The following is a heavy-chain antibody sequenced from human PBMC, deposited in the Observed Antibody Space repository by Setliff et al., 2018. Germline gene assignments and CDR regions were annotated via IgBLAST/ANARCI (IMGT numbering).Heavy chain of an antibody. CDR2: ISSSSSTI. V-gene: IGHV3-48*01. Sequence: GGSLRLSCAASGFTFSSYSMNWVRQAPGKGLEWVSYISSSSSTIYYADSVKGRFTTSRDNAKNSLYLQMNSLKSEDTAVYYCTRGYGDYAYWGQGTLVTVSS. D-gene: IGHD4-17*01. CDR3: TRGYGDYAY. J-gene: IGHJ4*02. CDR1: GFTFSSYS.